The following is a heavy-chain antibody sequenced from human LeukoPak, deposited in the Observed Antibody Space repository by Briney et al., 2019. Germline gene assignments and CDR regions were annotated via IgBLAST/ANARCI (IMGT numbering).Heavy chain of an antibody. J-gene: IGHJ4*02. CDR2: IIPILGIA. V-gene: IGHV1-69*04. Sequence: ASVKVSCKASGGTFSSYAISWVRQAPGQGLEWMGRIIPILGIANYAQKFQGRVTITADESTSTAYMELSSLRSEDTAVYYCARDQATGSYNYWGQGTLVTVSS. CDR3: ARDQATGSYNY. D-gene: IGHD3-9*01. CDR1: GGTFSSYA.